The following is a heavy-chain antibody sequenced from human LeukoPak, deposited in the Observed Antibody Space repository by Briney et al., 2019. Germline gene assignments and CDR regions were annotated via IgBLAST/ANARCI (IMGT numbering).Heavy chain of an antibody. CDR1: GLIFSDHY. V-gene: IGHV3-72*01. J-gene: IGHJ4*02. Sequence: GGSLRLSCAVSGLIFSDHYIDWVRQAPGKGLEWVGRSRNKAQSITIHYAASVKGIFTISRDDSKHSLYLQMDSLKAEDTAVYYCARPPYAGSYSIDYWGQGTLVTVSS. D-gene: IGHD1-26*01. CDR2: SRNKAQSITI. CDR3: ARPPYAGSYSIDY.